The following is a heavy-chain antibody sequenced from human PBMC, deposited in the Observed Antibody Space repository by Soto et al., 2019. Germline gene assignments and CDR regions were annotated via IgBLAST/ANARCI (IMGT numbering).Heavy chain of an antibody. Sequence: EVQLVESGGGLVQPGGSLRLSCAASGFSFSTYSMNWVRQVPGKGLEWVSSISSSSSYIYNADSVKGRFTISRDNAKNSLYLQMISLRDEDTAVYYCARNAMGGSSGWNLWYFDLWGRGTPVTVSS. CDR3: ARNAMGGSSGWNLWYFDL. CDR2: ISSSSSYI. D-gene: IGHD6-19*01. V-gene: IGHV3-21*01. J-gene: IGHJ2*01. CDR1: GFSFSTYS.